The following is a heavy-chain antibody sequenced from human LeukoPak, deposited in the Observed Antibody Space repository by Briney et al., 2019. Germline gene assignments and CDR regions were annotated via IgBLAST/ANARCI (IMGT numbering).Heavy chain of an antibody. D-gene: IGHD3-22*01. CDR1: GFTFSSYW. Sequence: GGSLRLSCAASGFTFSSYWMHWVRQAPGKGLVWVSYITSDGSTTTYADSVKGRFTISRDNAKNTLYLQMNSLRAEDTAVYYCARGSDSGFDPWGQGTLVTVSS. V-gene: IGHV3-74*01. CDR3: ARGSDSGFDP. J-gene: IGHJ5*02. CDR2: ITSDGSTT.